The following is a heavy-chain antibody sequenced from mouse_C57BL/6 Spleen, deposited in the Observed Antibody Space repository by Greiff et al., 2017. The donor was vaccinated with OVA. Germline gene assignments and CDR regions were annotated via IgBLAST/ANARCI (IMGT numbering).Heavy chain of an antibody. CDR1: GYTFTDYN. Sequence: EVQLVESGPELVKPGASVKIPCKASGYTFTDYNMDWVKQSHGKSLEWIGDINPNNGGTIYNQKFKGKATLTVDKSSSTAYMELRSLTSEDTAVYYCARYDYYGSNYAMDYWCQGTSVTVSS. CDR3: ARYDYYGSNYAMDY. V-gene: IGHV1-18*01. CDR2: INPNNGGT. J-gene: IGHJ4*01. D-gene: IGHD1-1*01.